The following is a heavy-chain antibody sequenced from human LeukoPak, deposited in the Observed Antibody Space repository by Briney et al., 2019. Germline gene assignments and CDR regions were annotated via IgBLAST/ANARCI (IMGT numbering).Heavy chain of an antibody. Sequence: ASVKVSCKTSGYTFTGYYMHWVRQAPGQGLEWMRWVIPNSGGTKYAQKFQGRVTMTRDTSISTVYMELSSLRSDDTAVYYCARWDYYDTSAYSGDFDYWGQGTLVTVSS. CDR1: GYTFTGYY. V-gene: IGHV1-2*02. J-gene: IGHJ4*02. CDR2: VIPNSGGT. CDR3: ARWDYYDTSAYSGDFDY. D-gene: IGHD3-22*01.